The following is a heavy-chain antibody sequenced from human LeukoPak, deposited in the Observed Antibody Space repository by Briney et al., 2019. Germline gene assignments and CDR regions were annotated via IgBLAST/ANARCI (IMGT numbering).Heavy chain of an antibody. CDR2: IYHSGST. D-gene: IGHD3-10*01. Sequence: SETLSLTCTVSGYSISSGYYWGWIRQPPGKGLEWIGSIYHSGSTYYNPSLKSRVTISVDTSKNQFSLKLSSVTAADTAVYYCARELGITMVRGVISAFDYWGQGTLVTVSS. CDR3: ARELGITMVRGVISAFDY. V-gene: IGHV4-38-2*02. CDR1: GYSISSGYY. J-gene: IGHJ4*02.